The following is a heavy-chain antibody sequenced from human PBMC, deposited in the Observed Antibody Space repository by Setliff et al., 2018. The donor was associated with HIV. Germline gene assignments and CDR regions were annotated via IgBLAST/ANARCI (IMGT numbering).Heavy chain of an antibody. D-gene: IGHD3-3*01. Sequence: PSETLSLTCTVAGGSISSDSYFWAWIRQPPGKGLEWIGTIFYTGTTYYNGSLKSRLTISADTTKNQFSLRLTSVTAADTAVYFCARGGGFWSGQLDYWGQGTLVTVSS. V-gene: IGHV4-39*02. CDR2: IFYTGTT. CDR3: ARGGGFWSGQLDY. CDR1: GGSISSDSYF. J-gene: IGHJ4*02.